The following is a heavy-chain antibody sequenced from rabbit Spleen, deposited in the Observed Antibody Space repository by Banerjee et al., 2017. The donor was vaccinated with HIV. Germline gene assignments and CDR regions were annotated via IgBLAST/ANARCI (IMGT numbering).Heavy chain of an antibody. CDR1: GFSFSSIYY. J-gene: IGHJ6*01. CDR3: ARDTVTIFSSYGMDL. CDR2: IYPGSSGST. Sequence: QSLEESGGDLVKPGASLTLTCTASGFSFSSIYYMCWVRQAPGKGLVWIGCIYPGSSGSTYYASWAKGRFTISKASSTTKTLQMTSLTGADTVTYFCARDTVTIFSSYGMDLWGAGTRVTV. V-gene: IGHV1S40*01. D-gene: IGHD2-1*01.